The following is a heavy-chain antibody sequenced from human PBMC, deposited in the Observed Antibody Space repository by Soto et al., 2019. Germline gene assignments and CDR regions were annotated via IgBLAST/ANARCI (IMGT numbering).Heavy chain of an antibody. CDR1: GFTFSSYW. Sequence: GGSLRLSCAASGFTFSSYWMSWVRQAPGKGLEWVANIKQDGSEKYYVDSVKGRFTISRDNAKNSLYLQMNSLRAEDTAVYYCARDPRRQVRGVYYNVRYFDYWGQGTLVTVSS. D-gene: IGHD3-10*01. CDR3: ARDPRRQVRGVYYNVRYFDY. V-gene: IGHV3-7*05. J-gene: IGHJ4*02. CDR2: IKQDGSEK.